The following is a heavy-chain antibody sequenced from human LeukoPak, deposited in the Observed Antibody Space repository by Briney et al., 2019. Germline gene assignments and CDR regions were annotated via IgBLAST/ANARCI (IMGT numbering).Heavy chain of an antibody. CDR3: AREWSAFDY. CDR1: GGSISSYD. D-gene: IGHD2-8*01. J-gene: IGHJ4*02. Sequence: SETLSLTCNVSGGSISSYDWYWIRQPPGKGLEWIGYIHYSGSTNYNPSLKGRVTISVDTSKNQLSLKLSSVTAADTAVYYCAREWSAFDYWGQGILVIVSS. V-gene: IGHV4-59*01. CDR2: IHYSGST.